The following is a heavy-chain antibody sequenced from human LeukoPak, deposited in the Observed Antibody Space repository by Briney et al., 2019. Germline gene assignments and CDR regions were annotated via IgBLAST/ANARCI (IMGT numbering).Heavy chain of an antibody. CDR2: IFPGDSDA. CDR3: ARRRDLYSGSYYPFDY. D-gene: IGHD1-26*01. CDR1: EYSSTNYW. V-gene: IGHV5-51*01. Sequence: GESLNISGQGSEYSSTNYWSGGVGQMPGKGRKWFELIFPGDSDARYSPSFQGQVSISADKSISTAYLKWSSLKASDTARYYCARRRDLYSGSYYPFDYWGQGTLVTVSS. J-gene: IGHJ4*02.